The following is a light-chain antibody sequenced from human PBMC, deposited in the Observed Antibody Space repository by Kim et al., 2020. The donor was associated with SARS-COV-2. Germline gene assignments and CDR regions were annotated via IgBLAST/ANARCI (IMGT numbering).Light chain of an antibody. CDR3: QAWASSTVV. J-gene: IGLJ2*01. CDR2: KDK. V-gene: IGLV3-1*01. CDR1: KVGVTY. Sequence: YVTQGQTATITCCGDKVGVTYFCRYQQRTGQPPVLVLYKDKKRPTGIPERFSGYNSGDTATLTISGTRTMDEADYYCQAWASSTVVFGGGTKLTVL.